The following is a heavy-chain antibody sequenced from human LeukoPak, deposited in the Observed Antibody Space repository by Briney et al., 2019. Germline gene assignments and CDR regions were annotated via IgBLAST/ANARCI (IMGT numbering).Heavy chain of an antibody. Sequence: PSETLSLTCTVSGYSISSGNYWGWIRQPPGQGLEWIGNIYHSGTTYYNPSLKSRVTISVDTSKNQFSLKLSSVTAADTAVYYCARGRLTGIQLWSKPHFDYWGQGTLVTVSS. J-gene: IGHJ4*02. CDR3: ARGRLTGIQLWSKPHFDY. V-gene: IGHV4-38-2*02. CDR1: GYSISSGNY. D-gene: IGHD5-18*01. CDR2: IYHSGTT.